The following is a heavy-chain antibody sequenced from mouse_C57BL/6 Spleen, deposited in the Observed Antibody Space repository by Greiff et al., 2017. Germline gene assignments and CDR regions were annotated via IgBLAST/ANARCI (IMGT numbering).Heavy chain of an antibody. CDR3: ATPYYYGSSYFDY. D-gene: IGHD1-1*01. CDR1: GYTFTSYW. Sequence: QVQLQQPGAELVRPGSSVKLSCKASGYTFTSYWMDWVKQRPGQGLEWIGNIYPSDSETHYNQKFKDKATLTVDKSSSTAYMQLSSLTSEDSAVYYCATPYYYGSSYFDYWGQGTTLTVSS. CDR2: IYPSDSET. V-gene: IGHV1-61*01. J-gene: IGHJ2*01.